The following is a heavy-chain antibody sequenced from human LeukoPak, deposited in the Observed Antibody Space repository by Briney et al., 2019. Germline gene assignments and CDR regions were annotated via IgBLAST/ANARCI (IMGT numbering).Heavy chain of an antibody. J-gene: IGHJ4*02. V-gene: IGHV3-23*01. CDR3: AKDNSGSYPYYFDY. CDR1: GLTGSHSY. D-gene: IGHD1-26*01. Sequence: GGSLRLSCAASGLTGSHSYVCWVRQAPGKGLEWVSAISGSGGSTYYADSVKGRFTISRDNSKNTLYLQTNSLRAEDTAVYYCAKDNSGSYPYYFDYWGQGTLVTASS. CDR2: ISGSGGST.